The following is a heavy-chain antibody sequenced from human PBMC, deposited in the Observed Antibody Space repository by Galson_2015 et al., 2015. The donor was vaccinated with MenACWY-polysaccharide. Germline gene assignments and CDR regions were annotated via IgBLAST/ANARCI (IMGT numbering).Heavy chain of an antibody. J-gene: IGHJ4*02. V-gene: IGHV3-23*01. CDR3: ARVSVRFGGSRTSVIDH. D-gene: IGHD3-16*01. CDR1: GFTFNNYA. Sequence: SLRLSCAASGFTFNNYAMSWVRQAPGKGLEWVSTISGSGGSTYYADSVKGRFTISRDNSKNTLYLQMNSLRAEDTAVYYCARVSVRFGGSRTSVIDHWGQGTLVTVSS. CDR2: ISGSGGST.